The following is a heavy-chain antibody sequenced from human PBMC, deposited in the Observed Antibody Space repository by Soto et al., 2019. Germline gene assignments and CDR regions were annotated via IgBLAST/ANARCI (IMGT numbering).Heavy chain of an antibody. Sequence: HPGGSLRLSCAASGFTFSSYAMHWVRQAPGKGLEWVAVISYDGSNKYYADSVKGRFTISRDNSKNTLYLQMNSLRAEDTAVYYCARDGFLVVVAASFDYWGQGTLVTVSS. CDR2: ISYDGSNK. CDR1: GFTFSSYA. J-gene: IGHJ4*02. V-gene: IGHV3-30-3*01. CDR3: ARDGFLVVVAASFDY. D-gene: IGHD2-15*01.